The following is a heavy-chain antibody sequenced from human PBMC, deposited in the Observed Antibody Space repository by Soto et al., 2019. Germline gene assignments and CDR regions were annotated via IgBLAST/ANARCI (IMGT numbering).Heavy chain of an antibody. CDR2: IDPSDSYT. CDR1: GYXFTSYL. CDR3: ARLLLTTASRMDV. J-gene: IGHJ6*02. D-gene: IGHD4-17*01. Sequence: EXLKISCKCSGYXFTSYLIIWVRQMPGKGLEWMGRIDPSDSYTKYSPSFQVHVTISADKSISTAYLQWSSLKAPDTAMYYCARLLLTTASRMDVWGQGTKVTVFS. V-gene: IGHV5-10-1*01.